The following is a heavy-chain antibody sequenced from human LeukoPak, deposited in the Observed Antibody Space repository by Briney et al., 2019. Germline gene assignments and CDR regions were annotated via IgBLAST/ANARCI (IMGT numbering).Heavy chain of an antibody. J-gene: IGHJ4*02. CDR2: MNPNSGNT. D-gene: IGHD1-20*01. V-gene: IGHV1-8*01. Sequence: ASVKVSCKASGYTFTSYDINWVRQATGQGLEWMGWMNPNSGNTGYAQKFQGRVTMTRNTSISTAYMELSSLRSEDTAVYYCARGGAYNWNDEMGYWGQGTLVTVSS. CDR1: GYTFTSYD. CDR3: ARGGAYNWNDEMGY.